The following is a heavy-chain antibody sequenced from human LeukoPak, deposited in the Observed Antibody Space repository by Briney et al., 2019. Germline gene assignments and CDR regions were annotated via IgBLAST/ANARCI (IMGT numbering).Heavy chain of an antibody. CDR3: SRSFTSGYVGN. J-gene: IGHJ4*02. Sequence: SETLSLTCSVSGGPISSGGYYWSWIRQPPGKGLEWIGYIYQSATYYNPSLKSRVTISVDRSENQFSLKLSSVTAADTAVYYCSRSFTSGYVGNWGQGTLVTVTS. CDR2: IYQSAT. CDR1: GGPISSGGYY. D-gene: IGHD5-12*01. V-gene: IGHV4-30-2*01.